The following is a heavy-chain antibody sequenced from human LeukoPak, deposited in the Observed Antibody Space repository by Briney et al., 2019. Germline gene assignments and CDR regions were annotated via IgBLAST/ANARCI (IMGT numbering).Heavy chain of an antibody. Sequence: GGSLRHSCAASGFTVGSNYMSWVRQAPGKGLQWVSFLYSVGTTYYADSVKGRFTISRDDSKNTVYLQMNSLTTEDTAVYYCARALYGSGSYFIAWGQGTLVTVSS. CDR3: ARALYGSGSYFIA. CDR1: GFTVGSNY. V-gene: IGHV3-53*05. J-gene: IGHJ4*02. CDR2: LYSVGTT. D-gene: IGHD3-10*01.